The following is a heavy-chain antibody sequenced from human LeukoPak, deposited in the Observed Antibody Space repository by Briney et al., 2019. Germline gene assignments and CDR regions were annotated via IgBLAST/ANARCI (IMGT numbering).Heavy chain of an antibody. CDR3: ARDGRDYGDYSHFDY. V-gene: IGHV3-30*01. Sequence: GGSLRLSCAASGFTFSSYAMSWVRQAPGKGLEWVALISFDGSNKNYAASVKGRFTISRDNSKNTLFLQMNRLRAEDTAVYYCARDGRDYGDYSHFDYWGQGTLVTVSS. J-gene: IGHJ4*02. CDR1: GFTFSSYA. D-gene: IGHD4-17*01. CDR2: ISFDGSNK.